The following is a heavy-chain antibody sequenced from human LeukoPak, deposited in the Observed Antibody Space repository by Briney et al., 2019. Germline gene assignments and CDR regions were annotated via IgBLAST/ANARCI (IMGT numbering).Heavy chain of an antibody. CDR3: AKDPLGGDETDY. J-gene: IGHJ4*02. Sequence: GGSLRLPWAASGFTFSSYGMHWVRQAPGKGLEWVAFIRYDGSNKYYADSVKGRFTISRDDSKNTIYLQMNSLRAEDTAIYYCAKDPLGGDETDYWGQGILVTVSS. V-gene: IGHV3-30*02. D-gene: IGHD3-16*01. CDR2: IRYDGSNK. CDR1: GFTFSSYG.